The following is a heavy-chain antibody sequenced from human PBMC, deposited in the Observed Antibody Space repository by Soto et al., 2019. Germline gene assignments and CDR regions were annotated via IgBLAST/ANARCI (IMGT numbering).Heavy chain of an antibody. CDR1: GGSFRGYF. CDR3: QGGDF. V-gene: IGHV4-34*01. D-gene: IGHD3-16*01. Sequence: SETLSLTCAVSGGSFRGYFWSWIRQSPDKGLEWIGEINDSGSTYSNPSFKSRLTISVDTSKSQISLRLTSVTAADSAVYYCQGGDFWGQGTRVTVS. CDR2: INDSGST. J-gene: IGHJ4*02.